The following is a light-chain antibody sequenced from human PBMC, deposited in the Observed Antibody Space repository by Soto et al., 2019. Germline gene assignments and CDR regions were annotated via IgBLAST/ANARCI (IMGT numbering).Light chain of an antibody. CDR3: QQYGSSLYT. Sequence: EIVLTQSPGTLSLSPEERATLSCRASQSVSSSYLAWYQQKPGQPPRLLIYGASSRATGIPDRFSGSGSGTDFTLTISRLEPEDFAVYYCQQYGSSLYTFGQGTKLEIK. J-gene: IGKJ2*01. V-gene: IGKV3-20*01. CDR1: QSVSSSY. CDR2: GAS.